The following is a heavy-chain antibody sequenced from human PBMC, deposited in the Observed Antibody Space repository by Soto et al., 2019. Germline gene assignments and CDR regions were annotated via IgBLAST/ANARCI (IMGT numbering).Heavy chain of an antibody. CDR2: IYSGGRT. CDR3: ARDPGDYDAFDI. J-gene: IGHJ3*02. CDR1: GFTVSSNY. Sequence: EVQLVESGGGLIQPGGSLRLSCAASGFTVSSNYMSWVRQAPGKGLEWVSVIYSGGRTNYADSVKGRFTISRDNSKNTLYPQMNSLRAEDTAVYYCARDPGDYDAFDIWGQGTMVTVSS. D-gene: IGHD4-17*01. V-gene: IGHV3-53*01.